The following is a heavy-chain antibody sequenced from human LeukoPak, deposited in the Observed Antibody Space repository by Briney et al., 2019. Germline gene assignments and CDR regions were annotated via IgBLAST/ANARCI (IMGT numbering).Heavy chain of an antibody. Sequence: PSQTLSLTCTVSGGSIGIGGYYWSWIRHHPGKGLEWLGYIYYSRSTYYNPSLKSRVIISVDTSKNQFFLKLTSVTAADTAVYYCASYGAAHTVGNAFDIWGQGTMVTVSS. V-gene: IGHV4-31*02. CDR2: IYYSRST. CDR3: ASYGAAHTVGNAFDI. CDR1: GGSIGIGGYY. D-gene: IGHD6-13*01. J-gene: IGHJ3*02.